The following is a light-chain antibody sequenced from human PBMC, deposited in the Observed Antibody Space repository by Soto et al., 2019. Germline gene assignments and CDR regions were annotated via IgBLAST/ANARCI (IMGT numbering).Light chain of an antibody. Sequence: IRMTQSPSSFSASTGDIVTITFRASQGVSTWLAWYQQKPGKAPNLLIYTASSLQSGVPSRFSGSGSGTDFTLTINGLQPEDFATYYCQQAASFPITFGQGTRLEIK. CDR1: QGVSTW. CDR2: TAS. CDR3: QQAASFPIT. V-gene: IGKV1-12*01. J-gene: IGKJ5*01.